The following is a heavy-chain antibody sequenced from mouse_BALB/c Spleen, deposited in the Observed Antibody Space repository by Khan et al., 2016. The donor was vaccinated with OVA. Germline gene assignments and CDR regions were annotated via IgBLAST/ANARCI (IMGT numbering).Heavy chain of an antibody. CDR1: GDSISSGY. J-gene: IGHJ3*01. Sequence: EVQLQESGPSLVQPSQTLSLTCSVTGDSISSGYWSWIRKFPGNKLEYMGYMISSGYTYYNPSLKSRISITRHTSKNQYSLQLNSVTTEDTATDSCARSTYRYAFAYWGQGTLVTVSA. CDR2: MISSGYT. V-gene: IGHV3-8*02. CDR3: ARSTYRYAFAY. D-gene: IGHD2-14*01.